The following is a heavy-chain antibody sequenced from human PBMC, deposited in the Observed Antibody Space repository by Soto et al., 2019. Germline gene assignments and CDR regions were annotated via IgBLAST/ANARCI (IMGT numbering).Heavy chain of an antibody. D-gene: IGHD2-15*01. CDR1: GFTFSRYA. CDR3: ARPAGGGGSSRFDP. CDR2: VSYDVSNK. V-gene: IGHV3-30-3*01. Sequence: GGSLRLSCSVSGFTFSRYAMHWVRQAPGKGLEWVAVVSYDVSNKYYADSVKGRFTISRDNSKNTLYLQMNSLRAEDTAVYYCARPAGGGGSSRFDPWGQGTLVTVSS. J-gene: IGHJ5*02.